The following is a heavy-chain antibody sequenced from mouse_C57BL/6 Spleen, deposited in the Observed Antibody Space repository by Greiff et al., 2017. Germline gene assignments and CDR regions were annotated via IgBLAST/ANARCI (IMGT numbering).Heavy chain of an antibody. D-gene: IGHD1-1*01. CDR3: ARSRYYYGSIYGLDY. CDR2: IYIGNGYT. Sequence: EVQLQQSGPELVRPGSSVKMSCKTSGYTFTSYGINWVKQRPGQGLEWIGYIYIGNGYTEYNEKFKGQATLTSDTSSSAAYMQLSSLTSEDSAIYFCARSRYYYGSIYGLDYWGQGTTLTVSS. V-gene: IGHV1-58*01. CDR1: GYTFTSYG. J-gene: IGHJ2*01.